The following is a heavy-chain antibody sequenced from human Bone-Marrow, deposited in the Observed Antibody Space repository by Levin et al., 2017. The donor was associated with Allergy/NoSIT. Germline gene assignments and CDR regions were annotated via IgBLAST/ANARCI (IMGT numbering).Heavy chain of an antibody. V-gene: IGHV3-48*04. CDR1: GFTFSSYS. Sequence: LSLTCAASGFTFSSYSMNWVRQAPGKGLEWVSYISSSSSTIYYADSVKGRFTISRDNAKNSLYLQMNSLRAEDTAVYYCARARLYYYYGMDVWGQGTTVTVSS. J-gene: IGHJ6*02. CDR3: ARARLYYYYGMDV. CDR2: ISSSSSTI.